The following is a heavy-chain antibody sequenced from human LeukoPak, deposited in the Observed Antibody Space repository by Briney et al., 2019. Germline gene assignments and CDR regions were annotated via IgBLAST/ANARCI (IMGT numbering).Heavy chain of an antibody. Sequence: ASVKVSCKASGYTFTGYYMHWVRQAPGQGLEWMGWINPNSGGTNYAQKFQGRVTMTRDTSISTAYMELSRLRSDDTAVYYCARGLLWFGEPMDYWGQGTLVIVSS. V-gene: IGHV1-2*02. CDR1: GYTFTGYY. CDR2: INPNSGGT. CDR3: ARGLLWFGEPMDY. J-gene: IGHJ4*02. D-gene: IGHD3-10*01.